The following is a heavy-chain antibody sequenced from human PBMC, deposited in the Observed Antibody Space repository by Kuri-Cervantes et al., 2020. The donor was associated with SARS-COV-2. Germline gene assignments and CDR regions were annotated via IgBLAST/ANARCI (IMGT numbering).Heavy chain of an antibody. CDR2: ISYDGSNK. CDR1: GFTFSSYA. D-gene: IGHD1-20*01. CDR3: TRESYNWNVGFDY. J-gene: IGHJ4*02. V-gene: IGHV3-30-3*01. Sequence: GESLKISCAASGFTFSSYAMHWVRQAPGKGLEWVAVISYDGSNKYYADSVKGRFTISRDNYKNTVYLQMNSLRVEDTAVYYCTRESYNWNVGFDYWGQGTLVTVSS.